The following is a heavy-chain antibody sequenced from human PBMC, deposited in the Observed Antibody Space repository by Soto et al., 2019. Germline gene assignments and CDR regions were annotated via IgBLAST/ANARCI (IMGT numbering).Heavy chain of an antibody. V-gene: IGHV1-69*13. J-gene: IGHJ3*02. Sequence: SVKVSCKASGGTFSSYAVSWVRQAPGQGLEWMGGIIPIFGTANYAQKFQGRVTITADESTSTAYMELSSLRSEDTAVYYCATRSMDTAMVQNAFDIWGQGTMVT. CDR3: ATRSMDTAMVQNAFDI. CDR1: GGTFSSYA. D-gene: IGHD5-18*01. CDR2: IIPIFGTA.